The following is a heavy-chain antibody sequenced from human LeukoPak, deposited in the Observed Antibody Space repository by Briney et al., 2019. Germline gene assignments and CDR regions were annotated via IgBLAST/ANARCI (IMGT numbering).Heavy chain of an antibody. J-gene: IGHJ5*02. D-gene: IGHD3-10*01. V-gene: IGHV4-39*07. Sequence: PSATLSLTCTVSGGSISSSSYYWGWIPQPPGKGLEWIGSIYYSGSTYYNPSLKSRVTISVDTSKNQFSLKLSSVTAADTAVYYCARGSITMVRGVIVGTNWFDPWGQGTLVTVSS. CDR2: IYYSGST. CDR1: GGSISSSSYY. CDR3: ARGSITMVRGVIVGTNWFDP.